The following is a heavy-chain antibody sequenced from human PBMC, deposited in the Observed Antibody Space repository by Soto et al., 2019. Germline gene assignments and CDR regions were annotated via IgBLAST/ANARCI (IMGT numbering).Heavy chain of an antibody. CDR1: GFSFRSYG. V-gene: IGHV3-30*18. Sequence: QVQLVESGGGVVQPGRSLRLSCAASGFSFRSYGMHWVRQAPGKGLEWVAVISYDGSNKYYADSVKGRFTISRDNSKNTLYLQMTSLRAEDTAVYYCAKELMGWRYFAHWGQGTLVTVSS. CDR2: ISYDGSNK. D-gene: IGHD6-19*01. CDR3: AKELMGWRYFAH. J-gene: IGHJ4*02.